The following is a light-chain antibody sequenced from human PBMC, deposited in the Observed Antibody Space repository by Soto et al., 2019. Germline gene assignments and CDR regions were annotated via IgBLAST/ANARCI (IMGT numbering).Light chain of an antibody. V-gene: IGKV3-11*01. CDR1: QAVSRY. Sequence: ESVVTQSPATLSLSPGERATLSCRASQAVSRYLAWYQQKPGQSPRLLIYDASNRATGVPARFSGRGSGTDFNLTISSLEREDFAVYYCQQRSNLLFRPGTKVDIK. CDR2: DAS. J-gene: IGKJ3*01. CDR3: QQRSNLL.